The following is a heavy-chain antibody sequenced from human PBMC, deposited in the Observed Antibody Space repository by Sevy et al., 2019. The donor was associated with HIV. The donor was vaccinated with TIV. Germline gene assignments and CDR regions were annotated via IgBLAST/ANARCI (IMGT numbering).Heavy chain of an antibody. CDR1: GGSISSGVYY. CDR2: IHYTGST. V-gene: IGHV4-30-4*01. Sequence: SETLSLTCTVSGGSISSGVYYWSWIRQPPGKGLEWIGYIHYTGSTFYNPSLKSRITISLDTSKNQFSLKLSSVTAAXXXXXXXXXXXXXXXXXXXXXXXXYYGMDVWGQGTTVTVSS. J-gene: IGHJ6*02. CDR3: XXXXXXXXXXXXXXXXXYYGMDV.